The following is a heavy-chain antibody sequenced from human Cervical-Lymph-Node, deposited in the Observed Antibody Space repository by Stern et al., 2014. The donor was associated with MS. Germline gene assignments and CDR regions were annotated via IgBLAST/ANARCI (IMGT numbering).Heavy chain of an antibody. CDR1: GFTFSSYG. CDR3: AREGSSWSVDY. V-gene: IGHV3-33*01. CDR2: IWYDGSNK. D-gene: IGHD6-13*01. Sequence: AQLVESGGGVVQPGRSLRLSCAASGFTFSSYGMHWVRQAPGKGLEWVAVIWYDGSNKYYADSVKGRFTISRDNSKNTLYLQMNSLRAEDTAVYYCAREGSSWSVDYWGQGTLVTVSS. J-gene: IGHJ4*02.